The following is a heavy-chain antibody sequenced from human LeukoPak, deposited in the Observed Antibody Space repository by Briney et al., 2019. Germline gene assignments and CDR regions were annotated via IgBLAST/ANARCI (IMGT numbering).Heavy chain of an antibody. V-gene: IGHV3-53*01. Sequence: GGSLRLSCAASGFTFSSNYMNWVRQAPGKGLEWVSVIYSGGSTYYADSVKGRFTISRDNSKNTLYLQMNSLRAEDTAVYYCAREDSSGYYFDYWGQGTLVTVSS. CDR3: AREDSSGYYFDY. D-gene: IGHD3-22*01. J-gene: IGHJ4*02. CDR1: GFTFSSNY. CDR2: IYSGGST.